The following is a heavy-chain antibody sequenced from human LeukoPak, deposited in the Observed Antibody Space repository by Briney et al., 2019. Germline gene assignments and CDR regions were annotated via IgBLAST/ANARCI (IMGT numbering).Heavy chain of an antibody. CDR1: GFIFSKFD. CDR2: IQYNGSNK. V-gene: IGHV3-30*02. J-gene: IGHJ4*02. CDR3: AKTLYCTGPSCSGYFDY. Sequence: PGGSLRLSCAASGFIFSKFDMHWVRQAPGKGLEGVAFIQYNGSNKYYADSVKGRFTISRDNSKNTLYLQMNSLRAEDTAVYYCAKTLYCTGPSCSGYFDYWGQGTLVTVSS. D-gene: IGHD2-2*01.